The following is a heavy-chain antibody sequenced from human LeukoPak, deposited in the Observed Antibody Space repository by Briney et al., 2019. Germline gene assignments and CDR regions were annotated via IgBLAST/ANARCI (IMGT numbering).Heavy chain of an antibody. V-gene: IGHV4-59*01. Sequence: PSETLSLTCTVSGGSISTYYWNRIRQPPGKGLEWIGYIYHSGSTNYNPSLQSRVTISVDTSKNQFSLNLDSVTAADTAVYYCARGGAARLHFQNWGQGTLVTVSS. J-gene: IGHJ1*01. D-gene: IGHD6-6*01. CDR1: GGSISTYY. CDR2: IYHSGST. CDR3: ARGGAARLHFQN.